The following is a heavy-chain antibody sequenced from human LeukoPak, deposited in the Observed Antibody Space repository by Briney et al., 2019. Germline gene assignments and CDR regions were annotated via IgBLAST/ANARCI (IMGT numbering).Heavy chain of an antibody. CDR3: ARAHSSSWYYYYYYYGMDV. CDR2: MNPNSGNT. V-gene: IGHV1-8*01. Sequence: ASVKVSCKASGYTFTSYDINWVRQATGQGLEWMGWMNPNSGNTGYAQKLQGRVTMTRNTSISTAYMELSSLRSEDTAVHYCARAHSSSWYYYYYYYGMDVWGQGTTVTVSS. CDR1: GYTFTSYD. D-gene: IGHD6-13*01. J-gene: IGHJ6*02.